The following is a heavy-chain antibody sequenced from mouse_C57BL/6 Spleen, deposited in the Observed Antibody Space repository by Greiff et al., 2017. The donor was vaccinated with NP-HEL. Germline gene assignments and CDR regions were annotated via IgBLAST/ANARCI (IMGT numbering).Heavy chain of an antibody. Sequence: VQLQQPGAELVKPGASMKLSCKASGYTFTSYWMHWVKQRPGQGLEWIGMIHPNSGSTNYNEKFKSKATLTVDKSSSTAYMQLSSLTSEDSAVYYCARGPGNYYGSTLYYFDYWGQGTTLTVSS. CDR1: GYTFTSYW. D-gene: IGHD1-1*01. V-gene: IGHV1-64*01. J-gene: IGHJ2*01. CDR3: ARGPGNYYGSTLYYFDY. CDR2: IHPNSGST.